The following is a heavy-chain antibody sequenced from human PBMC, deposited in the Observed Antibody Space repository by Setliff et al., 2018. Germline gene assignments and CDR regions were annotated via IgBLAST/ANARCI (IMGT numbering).Heavy chain of an antibody. CDR3: TRDQDYYGMDV. CDR2: ITHDGSKT. Sequence: GGSLRLSCAGAGFTFNTYWMTWVRQAPGKGLEWVASITHDGSKTYILDSVKGRFTISRDNTKNSLYLQMNSLRGEDTAVYHCTRDQDYYGMDVWGQGTTVTVSS. CDR1: GFTFNTYW. J-gene: IGHJ6*02. V-gene: IGHV3-7*01.